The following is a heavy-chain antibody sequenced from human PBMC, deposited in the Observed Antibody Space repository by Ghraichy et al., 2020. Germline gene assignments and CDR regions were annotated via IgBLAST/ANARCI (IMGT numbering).Heavy chain of an antibody. D-gene: IGHD3-16*02. CDR2: IKQDESEK. CDR1: GFTFSIYC. Sequence: LSLTCAAFGFTFSIYCMTWVRQAPGMGLGWVANIKQDESEKYYVDSVKGRFTISRDNAKNLLYLQMNSLRAEDTAVYYCASGVFSYDYGWGSYPLDSWGQGTLVTVSS. J-gene: IGHJ4*02. V-gene: IGHV3-7*01. CDR3: ASGVFSYDYGWGSYPLDS.